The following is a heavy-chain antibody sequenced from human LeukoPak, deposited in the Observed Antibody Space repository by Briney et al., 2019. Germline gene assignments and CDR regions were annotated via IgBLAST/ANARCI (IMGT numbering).Heavy chain of an antibody. D-gene: IGHD3-3*01. J-gene: IGHJ4*02. CDR1: GGSISSGGYY. V-gene: IGHV4-31*03. Sequence: SETLSLTCTVSGGSISSGGYYWSWIRQHPGKGLEWIGYIYYSGSTYYNPSLKSRVTISVDTSKNQFSLKLSSVTAADTAVYYCARSPGYYDFWSGYYISGGFDYWGQGTLVTVSS. CDR2: IYYSGST. CDR3: ARSPGYYDFWSGYYISGGFDY.